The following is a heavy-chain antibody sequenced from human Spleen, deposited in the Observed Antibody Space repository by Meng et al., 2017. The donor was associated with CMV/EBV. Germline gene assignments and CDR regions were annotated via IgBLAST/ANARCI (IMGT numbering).Heavy chain of an antibody. Sequence: GGSLRLSCAVSEFTFSSYAMHWVRQAPGKGLEWVSSISRSSSYIYYADSVKGRFTISRDNAKNSLYLQMNSLRDEDTAVYYCARDWGDIVVVPAATGGMYGMDVWGQGTTVTVSS. CDR3: ARDWGDIVVVPAATGGMYGMDV. V-gene: IGHV3-21*01. CDR2: ISRSSSYI. CDR1: EFTFSSYA. D-gene: IGHD2-2*01. J-gene: IGHJ6*02.